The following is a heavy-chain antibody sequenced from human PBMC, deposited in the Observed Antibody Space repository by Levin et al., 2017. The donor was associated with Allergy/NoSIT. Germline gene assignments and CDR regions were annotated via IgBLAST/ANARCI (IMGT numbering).Heavy chain of an antibody. D-gene: IGHD6-6*01. V-gene: IGHV1-18*01. J-gene: IGHJ4*02. CDR1: GYAFSSYG. CDR3: ARDYKYGSSAGLGY. Sequence: ASVKVSCKASGYAFSSYGINWVRQAPGQGLEWLGWISGYNGNTNYEQKFQSRVTMITDTSTSTVYMELRSLRSDDTALYYCARDYKYGSSAGLGYWGQGTLVTVSS. CDR2: ISGYNGNT.